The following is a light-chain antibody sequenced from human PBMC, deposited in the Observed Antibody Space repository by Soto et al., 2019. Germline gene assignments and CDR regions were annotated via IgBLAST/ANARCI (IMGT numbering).Light chain of an antibody. V-gene: IGLV2-14*01. CDR2: DVS. Sequence: QSVLTQPATVSESPGQSITISCTGTSSDVGGYNYVSWYQQHPGKAPKLTIYDVSNRPSGVSNRFSGSKSGNTASLTISGLQAEDEADYFCSSYTTSSTVVFGGGTKLTVL. CDR1: SSDVGGYNY. J-gene: IGLJ2*01. CDR3: SSYTTSSTVV.